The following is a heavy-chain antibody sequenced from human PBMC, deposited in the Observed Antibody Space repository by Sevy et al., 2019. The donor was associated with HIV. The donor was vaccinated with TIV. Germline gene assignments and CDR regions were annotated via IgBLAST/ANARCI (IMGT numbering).Heavy chain of an antibody. D-gene: IGHD3-22*01. CDR2: ISGADGST. V-gene: IGHV3-23*01. CDR3: AKDVVVLIGDAFDI. CDR1: GFTFSSYA. J-gene: IGHJ3*02. Sequence: GGSLRLSCAASGFTFSSYAMNWVRQAPGKGLQWVSAISGADGSTHYADSVKGRFTISRDNSKNTLYLQMNSLRAEDTAIYYCAKDVVVLIGDAFDIWGQGTMVTVSS.